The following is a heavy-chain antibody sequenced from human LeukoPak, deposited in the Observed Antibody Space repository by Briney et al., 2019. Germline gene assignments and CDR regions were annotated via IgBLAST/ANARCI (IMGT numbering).Heavy chain of an antibody. CDR2: INPNSGGT. V-gene: IGHV1-2*02. CDR3: AYVGEAYYYYMDV. J-gene: IGHJ6*03. D-gene: IGHD3-16*01. CDR1: GYTFTGYY. Sequence: ASVKVSCKASGYTFTGYYMHWVRQAPGQGLEWMGWINPNSGGTNYAQKFQGRVTMTRDTSISTAYMELSRLTSDDTAVYYCAYVGEAYYYYMDVWGKGTTVTVSS.